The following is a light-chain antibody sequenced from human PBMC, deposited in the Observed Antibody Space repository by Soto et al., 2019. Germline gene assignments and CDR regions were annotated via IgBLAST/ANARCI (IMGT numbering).Light chain of an antibody. V-gene: IGKV1-27*01. Sequence: DLQMTQCPSSLSASLGDRVTITCRASQGIGGYLAWFQQKPGKVPELLIYAASALQSGVPSRFSGRGSWTEFTLTIRSLQPEDIASYYCQKYNSAPLTFGRGTTVQIK. CDR3: QKYNSAPLT. CDR1: QGIGGY. CDR2: AAS. J-gene: IGKJ4*01.